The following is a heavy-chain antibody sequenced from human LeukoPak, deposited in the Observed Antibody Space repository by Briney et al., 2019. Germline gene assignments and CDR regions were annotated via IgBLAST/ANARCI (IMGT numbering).Heavy chain of an antibody. D-gene: IGHD2-15*01. Sequence: GASVTVPCKASGYTFTSYDINWVRQATGQGLEWMGWMNPNSGNTGYAQKFQGRVTMTRNTSISTAYMELSSLRSEDTAVYYCARGGGYCSGGSCFDFDYWGQGTLVTVSS. V-gene: IGHV1-8*01. CDR1: GYTFTSYD. CDR2: MNPNSGNT. J-gene: IGHJ4*02. CDR3: ARGGGYCSGGSCFDFDY.